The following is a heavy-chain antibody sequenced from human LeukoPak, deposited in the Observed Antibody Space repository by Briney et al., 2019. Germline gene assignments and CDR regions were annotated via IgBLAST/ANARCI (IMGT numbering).Heavy chain of an antibody. CDR1: GGTFSNYA. D-gene: IGHD6-13*01. J-gene: IGHJ5*02. CDR3: AREAAAASDWFDP. Sequence: GASVKVSCKASGGTFSNYAISWVRQAPGQGLEWMGGIIPIFGTANYAQKFRGRVTITADKSTRTAYMELSSLRSEDTAVYYCAREAAAASDWFDPWGQGTLVTVSS. CDR2: IIPIFGTA. V-gene: IGHV1-69*06.